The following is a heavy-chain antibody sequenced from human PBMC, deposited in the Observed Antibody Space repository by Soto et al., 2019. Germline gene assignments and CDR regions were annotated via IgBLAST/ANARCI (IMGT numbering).Heavy chain of an antibody. CDR1: GFTFSSYG. Sequence: PAGSLRLSCAASGFTFSSYGMHWVRQAPGKGLEWVAVISYDGSNKYYADSVKGPFTISRDNSKNTLYLQMTRLRAEDTAVYYCAKDLIAFDYWGQGTLVTVSS. D-gene: IGHD3-16*01. V-gene: IGHV3-30*18. J-gene: IGHJ4*02. CDR2: ISYDGSNK. CDR3: AKDLIAFDY.